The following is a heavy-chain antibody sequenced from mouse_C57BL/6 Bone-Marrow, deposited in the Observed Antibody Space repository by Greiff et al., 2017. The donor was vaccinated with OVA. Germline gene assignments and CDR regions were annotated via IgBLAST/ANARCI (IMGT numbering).Heavy chain of an antibody. J-gene: IGHJ2*01. D-gene: IGHD2-1*01. Sequence: QVQLQQPGAELVMPGASVKLSCKASGYTFTSYWMHWVKQRPGQGLEWIGEIDPSDSYTNYNQKFKGKSTLTVDKSSSTAYMQLSSLTSEDSAVYYCARDGNYVGRYYLDYWGQGTTLTVSS. CDR3: ARDGNYVGRYYLDY. CDR2: IDPSDSYT. V-gene: IGHV1-69*01. CDR1: GYTFTSYW.